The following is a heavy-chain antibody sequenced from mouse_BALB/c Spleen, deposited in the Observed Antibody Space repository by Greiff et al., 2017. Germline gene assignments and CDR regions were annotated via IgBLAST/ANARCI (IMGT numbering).Heavy chain of an antibody. CDR2: IYPYNGGT. CDR1: GYTFTDYN. CDR3: ARWGPEGY. D-gene: IGHD3-3*01. J-gene: IGHJ2*01. Sequence: EVQLQQSGPELVKPGASVKISCKASGYTFTDYNMHWVKQSHGKSLEWIGYIYPYNGGTGYNQKFKSKATLTVDNSSSTAYMELRSLTSEDSAVYYCARWGPEGYWGQGTTLTVSS. V-gene: IGHV1S29*02.